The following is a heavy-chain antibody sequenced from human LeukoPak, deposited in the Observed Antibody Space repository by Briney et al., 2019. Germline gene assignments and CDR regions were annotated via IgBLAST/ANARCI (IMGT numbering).Heavy chain of an antibody. CDR3: ARGESHRGSYYYDSSGYYYAAFDI. J-gene: IGHJ3*02. CDR2: IIPILGIA. D-gene: IGHD3-22*01. Sequence: SVKVSCKASGGTLSSYTISWVRQAPGQGLEWMGRIIPILGIANYAQKFQGRVTITADESTSTAYMELSSPRSEDTAVYYCARGESHRGSYYYDSSGYYYAAFDIWGQGTMVTVSS. V-gene: IGHV1-69*02. CDR1: GGTLSSYT.